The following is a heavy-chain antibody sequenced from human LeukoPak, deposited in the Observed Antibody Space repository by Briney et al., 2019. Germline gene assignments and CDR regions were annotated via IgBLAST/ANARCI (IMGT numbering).Heavy chain of an antibody. CDR3: ASRLPSVGAYNWFDP. Sequence: SKTLSLTCAVSGGSISSGGYSWSWIRQPPGKGLEWIGYIYHSGSTYYNPSLKSRVTISVDRSKNQFSLKLSSVTAADTAVYYCASRLPSVGAYNWFDPWGQGTLVTVSS. V-gene: IGHV4-30-2*01. D-gene: IGHD1-26*01. J-gene: IGHJ5*02. CDR2: IYHSGST. CDR1: GGSISSGGYS.